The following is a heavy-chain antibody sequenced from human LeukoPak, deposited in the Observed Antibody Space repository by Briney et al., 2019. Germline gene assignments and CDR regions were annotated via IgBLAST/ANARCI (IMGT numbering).Heavy chain of an antibody. CDR1: GFTFGDYA. CDR3: ARPYSGSYYFFDY. J-gene: IGHJ4*02. CDR2: ISISSSYT. Sequence: PGGSLRLSCTASGFTFGDYAMSWVRQAPGKGLEWVSYISISSSYTNYADSVKGRFTISRDNAKNSLYLQMNSLRAEDTAVYYCARPYSGSYYFFDYWGQGTLVTVSS. D-gene: IGHD1-26*01. V-gene: IGHV3-11*06.